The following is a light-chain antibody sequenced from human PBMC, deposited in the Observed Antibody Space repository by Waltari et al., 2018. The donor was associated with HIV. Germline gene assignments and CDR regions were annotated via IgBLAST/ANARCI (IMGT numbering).Light chain of an antibody. Sequence: QSVLTQPPSASGPPGHRVTISCSGSSSNIGSNSVYLYQQLPGTAPKLLIYRDNQRLSGVPDRFSGSKSGTSASLAISGLRSDDEADYYCATWDDSLSGVVFGGGTKVTVL. CDR2: RDN. J-gene: IGLJ2*01. V-gene: IGLV1-47*01. CDR3: ATWDDSLSGVV. CDR1: SSNIGSNS.